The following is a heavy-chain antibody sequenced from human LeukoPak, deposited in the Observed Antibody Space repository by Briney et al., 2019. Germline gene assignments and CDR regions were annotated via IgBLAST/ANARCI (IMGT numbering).Heavy chain of an antibody. Sequence: ASVKVSCKASGYTFTGYYMHWVRQAPGQGLEWMGWINPNSGGTNYAQKFQGRVTTTRDTSISTAYMELSRLRSDDTAVYYCARSKSIAARLGGYWGQGTLVTVSS. D-gene: IGHD6-6*01. CDR3: ARSKSIAARLGGY. CDR2: INPNSGGT. CDR1: GYTFTGYY. J-gene: IGHJ4*02. V-gene: IGHV1-2*02.